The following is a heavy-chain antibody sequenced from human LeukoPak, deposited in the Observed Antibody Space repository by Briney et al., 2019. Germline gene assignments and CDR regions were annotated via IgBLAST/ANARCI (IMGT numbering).Heavy chain of an antibody. V-gene: IGHV4-4*02. CDR1: GGSIINTNW. J-gene: IGHJ4*02. D-gene: IGHD2-8*01. CDR2: ISLTGLT. Sequence: SETLSLTCGVSGGSIINTNWWSWVRQPPGQGLEWIGEISLTGLTHYNPSLESRVTVSLDKSKNQLSLNLTSVTAADTAVYYCSRENGAFSPFGYWGQGTLVTVLS. CDR3: SRENGAFSPFGY.